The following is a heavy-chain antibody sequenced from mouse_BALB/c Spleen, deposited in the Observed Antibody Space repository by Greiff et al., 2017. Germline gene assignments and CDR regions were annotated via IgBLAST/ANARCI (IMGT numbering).Heavy chain of an antibody. CDR2: ISDGGSYP. D-gene: IGHD2-14*01. V-gene: IGHV5-4*02. CDR1: GFTFSDYY. Sequence: EVHLVESGGGLVKPGGSLKLSCAASGFTFSDYYMYWVRQTPEKRLEWVATISDGGSYPYYPDSVKGRFTISRDNAKNNLYLQMSSLKSEDTAMYYCARAYYRSAWFAYWGQGTLVTVSA. CDR3: ARAYYRSAWFAY. J-gene: IGHJ3*01.